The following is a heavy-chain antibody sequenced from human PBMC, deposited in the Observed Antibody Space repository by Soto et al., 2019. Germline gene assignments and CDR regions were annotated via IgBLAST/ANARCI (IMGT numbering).Heavy chain of an antibody. CDR1: GGSFRDFY. Sequence: QVQLQQWGAGLLKPSETLSLTCAVYGGSFRDFYWTWIRQPPGKGLEWIGEVNDRGSTNDNPPLKSRVTISVDTSKNQFSLKLNSVTAADTAVYYCAKSSHYNHDALDMWGQGTMVSVS. CDR2: VNDRGST. D-gene: IGHD1-1*01. CDR3: AKSSHYNHDALDM. V-gene: IGHV4-34*01. J-gene: IGHJ3*02.